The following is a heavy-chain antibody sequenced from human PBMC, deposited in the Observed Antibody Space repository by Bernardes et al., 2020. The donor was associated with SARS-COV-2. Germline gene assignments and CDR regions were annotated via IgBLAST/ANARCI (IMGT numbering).Heavy chain of an antibody. CDR2: FDPEDGET. Sequence: ASVKVSCKVSGYTLTELSMHWVRQAPGKGLEWMGGFDPEDGETIYAQKFQGRVTMTEDTSTDTAYMELSSLRSEDTTVYYCATVDVLLPTSFYFDYWGQGTLVTVSS. D-gene: IGHD3-10*01. V-gene: IGHV1-24*01. J-gene: IGHJ4*02. CDR1: GYTLTELS. CDR3: ATVDVLLPTSFYFDY.